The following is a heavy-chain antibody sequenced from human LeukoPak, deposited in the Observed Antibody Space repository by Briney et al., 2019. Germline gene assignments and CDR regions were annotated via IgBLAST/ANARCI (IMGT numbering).Heavy chain of an antibody. CDR1: GGSISSYY. CDR3: AREIGDYYDSSGYRTYYFDY. CDR2: IYTSGST. D-gene: IGHD3-22*01. Sequence: SETLSLTCTVSGGSISSYYWSWIRQPAGKGLEWIGRIYTSGSTNYNPSLKSRVAMSVDTSKNQISLKLSSVTAADTAVYYCAREIGDYYDSSGYRTYYFDYWGQGTLVTVSS. V-gene: IGHV4-4*07. J-gene: IGHJ4*02.